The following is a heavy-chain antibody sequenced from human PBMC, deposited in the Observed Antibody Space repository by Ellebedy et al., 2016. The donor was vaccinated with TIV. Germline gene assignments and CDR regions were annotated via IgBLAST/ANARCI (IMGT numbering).Heavy chain of an antibody. J-gene: IGHJ4*02. V-gene: IGHV3-33*01. Sequence: GESLKISCAASGFTFSSYGMHWVRPAPGKGLEWVAVIWYDGSNKYYADSVKGRFTISRDNSKNTLYLQMNSLRAEDTAVYYCARGGNWNDGYFDYWGQGTLVTVSS. CDR1: GFTFSSYG. CDR2: IWYDGSNK. CDR3: ARGGNWNDGYFDY. D-gene: IGHD1-1*01.